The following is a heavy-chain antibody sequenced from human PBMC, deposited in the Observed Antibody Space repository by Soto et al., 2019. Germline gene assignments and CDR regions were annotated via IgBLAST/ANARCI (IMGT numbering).Heavy chain of an antibody. Sequence: GASVKVSCKASGGTFSSYAISWVRQAPGQGLEWMGGIIPIFGTANYAQKFQGRVTITADESTSTAYMELCSLRSEDTAVYYCARSRSVEMATANFDYWGQGTLVTVSS. J-gene: IGHJ4*02. V-gene: IGHV1-69*13. D-gene: IGHD5-18*01. CDR3: ARSRSVEMATANFDY. CDR1: GGTFSSYA. CDR2: IIPIFGTA.